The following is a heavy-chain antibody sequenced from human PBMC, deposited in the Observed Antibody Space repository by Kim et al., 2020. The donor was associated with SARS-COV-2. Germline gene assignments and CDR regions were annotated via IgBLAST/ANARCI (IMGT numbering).Heavy chain of an antibody. Sequence: ASVKVSCKASGYTFTSYAMHWVRQAPGQRLEWMGWINAGNGNTKYSQKFQGRVTITRDTSASTAYMELSSLRSEDTAVYYCARAREQWLPYFDYWGQGTLVTVSS. CDR3: ARAREQWLPYFDY. CDR1: GYTFTSYA. CDR2: INAGNGNT. D-gene: IGHD6-19*01. V-gene: IGHV1-3*01. J-gene: IGHJ4*02.